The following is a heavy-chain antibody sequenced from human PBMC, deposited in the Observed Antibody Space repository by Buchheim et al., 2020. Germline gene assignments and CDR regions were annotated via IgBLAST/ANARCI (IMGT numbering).Heavy chain of an antibody. Sequence: EVYLVESGGGLVQPGGSLRLSCAASGFTFSSHYMGWVRQAPGKGLEWVANINEDGSHKGYVDSVKGRFTISRDNAKNSLYLQMNSLRVEDTAVYCCARWGGPTPFDYWGQGTL. D-gene: IGHD1-26*01. CDR1: GFTFSSHY. CDR2: INEDGSHK. CDR3: ARWGGPTPFDY. J-gene: IGHJ4*02. V-gene: IGHV3-7*01.